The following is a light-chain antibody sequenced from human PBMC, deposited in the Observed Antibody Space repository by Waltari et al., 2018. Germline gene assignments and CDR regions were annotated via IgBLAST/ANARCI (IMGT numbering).Light chain of an antibody. Sequence: QSVLTQPPSASATPGQRVTISCSGSSSNIGSNYVYWYQQLPGTTPKLLIYRNKQRPSGVPDRFSGSKSGTSASLAISGLRSEDEADYYCAAWDDSLSGPVVFGGGTKLTVL. V-gene: IGLV1-47*01. CDR3: AAWDDSLSGPVV. J-gene: IGLJ2*01. CDR1: SSNIGSNY. CDR2: RNK.